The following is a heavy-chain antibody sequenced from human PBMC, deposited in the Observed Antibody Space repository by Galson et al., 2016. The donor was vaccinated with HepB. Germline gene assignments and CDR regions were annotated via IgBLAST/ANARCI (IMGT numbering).Heavy chain of an antibody. V-gene: IGHV3-33*01. CDR1: GFTFSNFG. CDR3: ARDHAADSSGCPDF. CDR2: IWSDGSNK. Sequence: SLRLSCAASGFTFSNFGMHWVRQAPGKGLEWVAVIWSDGSNKYYGDFVKGRFTISRDNSKSTLYLQMNSLRAEDTAVYYCARDHAADSSGCPDFWGQGTLVTVSS. D-gene: IGHD3-22*01. J-gene: IGHJ4*02.